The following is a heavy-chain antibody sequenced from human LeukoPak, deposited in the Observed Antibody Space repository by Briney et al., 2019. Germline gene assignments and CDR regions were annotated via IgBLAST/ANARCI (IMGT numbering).Heavy chain of an antibody. CDR3: ARGPYSYDSSGAFDI. CDR1: GDSISSGDYY. D-gene: IGHD3-22*01. CDR2: ISSSGST. J-gene: IGHJ3*02. V-gene: IGHV4-61*02. Sequence: SETLSLTCTVSGDSISSGDYYWSWIRQPAGKGLEWIGRISSSGSTNYNPSLKSRVTISVDTSKNQFSLKLSSVTAADTAVYFYARGPYSYDSSGAFDIWGQGTMVTVSS.